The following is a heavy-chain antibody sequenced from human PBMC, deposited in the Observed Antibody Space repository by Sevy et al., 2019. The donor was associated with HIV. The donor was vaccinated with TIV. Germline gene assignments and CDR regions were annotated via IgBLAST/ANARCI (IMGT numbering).Heavy chain of an antibody. CDR2: INHSGST. CDR3: ARCYYDFWGGYYTGLSWFDP. J-gene: IGHJ5*02. V-gene: IGHV4-34*01. Sequence: SEILSLTCAVYGGSFSGYYWSWIRQPPGKGLEWIGEINHSGSTNYNPSLKSRVTISVDTSKNQYSLKLSSVTAADTAVYYCARCYYDFWGGYYTGLSWFDPWGQGTLVTVSS. CDR1: GGSFSGYY. D-gene: IGHD3-3*01.